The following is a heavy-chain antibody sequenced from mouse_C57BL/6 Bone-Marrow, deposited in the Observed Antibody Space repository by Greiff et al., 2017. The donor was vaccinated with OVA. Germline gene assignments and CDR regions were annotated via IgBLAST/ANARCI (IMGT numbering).Heavy chain of an antibody. D-gene: IGHD2-10*02. CDR2: IWSGGST. J-gene: IGHJ2*01. Sequence: VKLMESGPGLVQPSQSLSITCTVSGFSLTSYGVHWVRQSPGKGLEWLGVIWSGGSTDYNAAFISRLSISKDNSKSQVFFKMNSLQADDTAIYYCARNAYGNYGRNFDYWGQGTTLTVSS. V-gene: IGHV2-2*01. CDR1: GFSLTSYG. CDR3: ARNAYGNYGRNFDY.